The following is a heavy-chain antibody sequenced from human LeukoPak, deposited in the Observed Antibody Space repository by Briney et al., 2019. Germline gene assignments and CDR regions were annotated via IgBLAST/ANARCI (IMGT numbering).Heavy chain of an antibody. CDR2: IYYSGST. V-gene: IGHV4-59*12. D-gene: IGHD3-22*01. CDR1: GGSFNTYY. CDR3: ASLAHFDGSTYYPDF. J-gene: IGHJ4*02. Sequence: PSETLSLTCTVSGGSFNTYYWSWIRQPPGKGLEWLGYIYYSGSTNYNPSLKSRVTMSVDTSKNQFSLKLSSVTAADTAVYYCASLAHFDGSTYYPDFWGQGTLVTVSS.